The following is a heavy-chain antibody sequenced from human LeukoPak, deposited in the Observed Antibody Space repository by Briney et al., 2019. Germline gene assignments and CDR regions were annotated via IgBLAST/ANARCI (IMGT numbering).Heavy chain of an antibody. D-gene: IGHD5-24*01. Sequence: ASVKVSCKASGYSFTSYDISWVRQAPGQGLEWMGGIIPIFGTANYAQKFQGRVTITADESTSTAYMELSSLRSEDTAVYYCATGVEMATIDGPWGQGTLVTVSS. CDR2: IIPIFGTA. CDR1: GYSFTSYD. J-gene: IGHJ4*02. V-gene: IGHV1-69*13. CDR3: ATGVEMATIDGP.